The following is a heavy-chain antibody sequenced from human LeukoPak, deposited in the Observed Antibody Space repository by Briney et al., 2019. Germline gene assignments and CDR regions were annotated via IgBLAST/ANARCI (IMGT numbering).Heavy chain of an antibody. CDR1: GFTFSSYS. CDR3: ARAIIGVVTPYFDY. J-gene: IGHJ4*02. CDR2: ISSSSSYI. Sequence: GGSLRLSCATSGFTFSSYSMNWVRQAPGKGLEWVSSISSSSSYIYYADSVKGRFTISRDNAKNSLYLQMNSLRAEDTAVYYRARAIIGVVTPYFDYWGQGTLVTVSS. V-gene: IGHV3-21*01. D-gene: IGHD3-3*01.